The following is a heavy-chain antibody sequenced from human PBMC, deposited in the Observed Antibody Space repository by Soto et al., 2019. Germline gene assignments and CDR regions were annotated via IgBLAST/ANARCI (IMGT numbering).Heavy chain of an antibody. D-gene: IGHD4-17*01. CDR3: TRDWVTTVTPAEYFQH. J-gene: IGHJ1*01. CDR2: IRSKAYGGTT. CDR1: GFTFGDYA. V-gene: IGHV3-49*03. Sequence: GGSLRLSCTASGFTFGDYAMSWFRQAPGKGLEWVGFIRSKAYGGTTEYAASVKGRFTISRDDSKSIAYLQMNSLKTEDTAVYYCTRDWVTTVTPAEYFQHWGQGTLVTVSS.